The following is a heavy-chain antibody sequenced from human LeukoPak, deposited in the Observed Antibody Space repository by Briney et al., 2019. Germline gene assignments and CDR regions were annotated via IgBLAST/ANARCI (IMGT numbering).Heavy chain of an antibody. CDR3: ANLMEVVLAAIRDY. V-gene: IGHV3-23*01. J-gene: IGHJ4*02. CDR2: ISGSGGST. D-gene: IGHD2-2*02. Sequence: GGSLRLSCAASGFTFSSYAMSWVRQAPGKGLEGVSAISGSGGSTYYADSVKGRFTISRDNSKNTLYLQMNSLRAEDTAVYYCANLMEVVLAAIRDYWGQGTLVTVSS. CDR1: GFTFSSYA.